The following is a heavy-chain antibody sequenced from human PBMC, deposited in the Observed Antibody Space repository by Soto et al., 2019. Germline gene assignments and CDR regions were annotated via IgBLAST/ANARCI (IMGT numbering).Heavy chain of an antibody. J-gene: IGHJ4*02. Sequence: TLSLTCTVSGGSISSGGYYWSWIRQHPGKGLEWIGYIYYSGSTYYNPSLKSRVTISVDTSKNQFSLKLSSVTAADTAVYYCARVGEKWFHTVDYWGQGTLVTVSS. CDR1: GGSISSGGYY. CDR2: IYYSGST. D-gene: IGHD3-10*01. V-gene: IGHV4-31*03. CDR3: ARVGEKWFHTVDY.